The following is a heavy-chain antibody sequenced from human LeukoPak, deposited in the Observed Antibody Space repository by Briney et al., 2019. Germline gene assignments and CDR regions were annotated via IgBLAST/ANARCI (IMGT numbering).Heavy chain of an antibody. J-gene: IGHJ6*03. D-gene: IGHD5-12*01. CDR1: GYTFTGYY. CDR3: ARADSGYDYPYYYYYMDV. CDR2: INPSGGST. Sequence: ASVKVSCKASGYTFTGYYMHWVRQAPGQGLEWMGIINPSGGSTSYAQKFQGRVTMTRDMSTSTVYMELSSLRSEDTAVYYCARADSGYDYPYYYYYMDVWGKGTTVTVSS. V-gene: IGHV1-46*01.